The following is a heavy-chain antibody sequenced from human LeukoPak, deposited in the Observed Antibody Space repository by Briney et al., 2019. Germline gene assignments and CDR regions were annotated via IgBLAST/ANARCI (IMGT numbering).Heavy chain of an antibody. D-gene: IGHD4-17*01. Sequence: GGSLRLSCAVSGFTVSSNYMSWVRQAPGKGLEWVSVIYSGGSTYYADSVKGRFTISRDNSKNTLYLQMNSLRAEDTAVYYCARDLAGDYDYWGQGTLVTVSS. J-gene: IGHJ4*02. CDR2: IYSGGST. CDR1: GFTVSSNY. CDR3: ARDLAGDYDY. V-gene: IGHV3-53*01.